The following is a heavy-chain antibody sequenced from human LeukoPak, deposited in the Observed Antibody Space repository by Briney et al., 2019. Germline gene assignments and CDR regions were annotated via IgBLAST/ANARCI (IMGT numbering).Heavy chain of an antibody. Sequence: SETLSLNCTVYGESFTDYYWGWIRQPPGKGLEWIGSIYYSGSTYYNPSLKSRVTISVDTSKNQFSLKLSSVTAADTAVYYCARDLGYYDSSGYLDYWGQGTLVTVSS. D-gene: IGHD3-22*01. CDR2: IYYSGST. CDR3: ARDLGYYDSSGYLDY. V-gene: IGHV4-39*07. CDR1: GESFTDYY. J-gene: IGHJ4*02.